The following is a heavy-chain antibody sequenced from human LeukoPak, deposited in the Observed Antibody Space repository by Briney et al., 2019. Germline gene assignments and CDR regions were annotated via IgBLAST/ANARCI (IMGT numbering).Heavy chain of an antibody. CDR3: ARGSPSVVVIATDAFDM. D-gene: IGHD2-21*01. J-gene: IGHJ3*02. Sequence: PSETLSLTCTVSGGSISSYYWSWIRQPAGKGLEWIGRINSSGSTNYNPSLKSRVTMSVDTSKNQFSLKLSSVTAADTAVYYCARGSPSVVVIATDAFDMWGQGTVVTVSS. CDR1: GGSISSYY. CDR2: INSSGST. V-gene: IGHV4-4*07.